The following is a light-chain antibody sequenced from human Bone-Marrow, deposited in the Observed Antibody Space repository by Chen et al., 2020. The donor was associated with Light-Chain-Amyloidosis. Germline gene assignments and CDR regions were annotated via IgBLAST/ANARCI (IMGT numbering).Light chain of an antibody. J-gene: IGLJ1*01. CDR2: SNN. CDR3: AAWDGSLSGYV. CDR1: SSNIGSNT. Sequence: QSVLTQPPSASGTPGQRVTISCSGSSSNIGSNTVNWYQQLPGTAPKLLIYSNNQRPSGVPDRFCGSKSGTAASLAISGLQSEDEADYYCAAWDGSLSGYVFGTGTKVIVL. V-gene: IGLV1-44*01.